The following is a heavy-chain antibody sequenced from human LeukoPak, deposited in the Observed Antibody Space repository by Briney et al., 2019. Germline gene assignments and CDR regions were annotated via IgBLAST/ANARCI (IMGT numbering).Heavy chain of an antibody. D-gene: IGHD6-19*01. CDR2: MNPNSGNT. CDR3: ARGQFIAVAASDY. V-gene: IGHV1-8*01. J-gene: IGHJ4*02. Sequence: GASVKLSCKASGYAFTSYDINWVRQATGQGLEWMGWMNPNSGNTGYARKFQGRVTMTRNTSISTAYMELSSLRSEDTAVYYCARGQFIAVAASDYWGQGTLVTVSS. CDR1: GYAFTSYD.